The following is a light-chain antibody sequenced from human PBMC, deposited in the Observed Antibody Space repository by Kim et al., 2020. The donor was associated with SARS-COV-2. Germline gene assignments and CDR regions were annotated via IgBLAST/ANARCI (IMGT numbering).Light chain of an antibody. V-gene: IGKV3-15*01. CDR2: GAS. CDR3: QQYNNWPLT. Sequence: SGSPGERATLSCRASQSVSSNLAWYQQKPGQAPRLLIYGASTRATGIPARFSGSGSGTEFTLTISSLQSEDCAVYYCQQYNNWPLTFGGGTKLEIK. CDR1: QSVSSN. J-gene: IGKJ4*01.